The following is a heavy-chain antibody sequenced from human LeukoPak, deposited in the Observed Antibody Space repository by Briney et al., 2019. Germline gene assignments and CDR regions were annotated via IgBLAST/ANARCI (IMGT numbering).Heavy chain of an antibody. D-gene: IGHD3-10*01. CDR1: GGSFSGYY. V-gene: IGHV4-34*01. CDR3: ARDKWFGCAKPPCLKRPYRDRENGMDV. CDR2: INHSGST. Sequence: SETLSLTCAVYGGSFSGYYWSWIRQPPGKGLEWIGEINHSGSTNYNPSLKSRVTISVDTSKNQFSLKLSSVTAADTAVYYCARDKWFGCAKPPCLKRPYRDRENGMDVWGQGTTVTVSS. J-gene: IGHJ6*02.